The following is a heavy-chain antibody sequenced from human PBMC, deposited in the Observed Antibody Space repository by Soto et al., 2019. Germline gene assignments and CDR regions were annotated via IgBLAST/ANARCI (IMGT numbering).Heavy chain of an antibody. D-gene: IGHD6-19*01. Sequence: PGGSLRLSCAASGFTFSSYSMNWVRQAPGKGLEWVSSISSSSSYIYYADSVKGRFTISRDSAKNSLYLQMNSLRAEDTAVYYCARDKSTYSSGSTFDIWGQGTMVTVSS. V-gene: IGHV3-21*01. CDR2: ISSSSSYI. CDR1: GFTFSSYS. J-gene: IGHJ3*02. CDR3: ARDKSTYSSGSTFDI.